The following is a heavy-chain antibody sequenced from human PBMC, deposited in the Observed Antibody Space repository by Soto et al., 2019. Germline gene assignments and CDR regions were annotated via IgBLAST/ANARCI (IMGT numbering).Heavy chain of an antibody. CDR2: IYYSGST. D-gene: IGHD6-6*01. CDR1: GGSISSGGYY. V-gene: IGHV4-31*03. CDR3: ARGSLYDYSSSGGVY. J-gene: IGHJ4*02. Sequence: PSQTLSLTGTVSGGSISSGGYYFICIRQHPGKGLELIGYIYYSGSTYYNPSLKRRVTISVDTSKNQFSLKLSSVTAADTAVYYCARGSLYDYSSSGGVYWGQGTLVTVSS.